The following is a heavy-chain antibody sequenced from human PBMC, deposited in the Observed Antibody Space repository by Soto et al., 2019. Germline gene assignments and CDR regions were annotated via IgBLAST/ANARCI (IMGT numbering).Heavy chain of an antibody. D-gene: IGHD6-19*01. CDR1: GFSLTSPAVG. CDR2: IYWDDDK. CDR3: AHGSGWLSDY. J-gene: IGHJ4*02. Sequence: QITLKESGPTLVKPTQTLTLTCTFSGFSLTSPAVGVNWIRQPPGKALEWLALIYWDDDKQYSPSLKSRLTITKDTSKKQVVLTMTKMDPVDTSTYYCAHGSGWLSDYWGQGTLVTVSS. V-gene: IGHV2-5*02.